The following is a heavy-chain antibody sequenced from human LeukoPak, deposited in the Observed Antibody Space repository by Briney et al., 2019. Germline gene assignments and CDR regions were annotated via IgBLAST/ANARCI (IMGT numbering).Heavy chain of an antibody. V-gene: IGHV1-8*01. CDR3: ARGLSSGDY. D-gene: IGHD6-19*01. J-gene: IGHJ4*02. CDR1: GYTFTRYD. CDR2: MNPNSGNT. Sequence: ASVKVSCKASGYTFTRYDINWVRQATGQGIEGMGWMNPNSGNTGYAQKFQGRVTITRNSSISTAYMELSSLRSEDTAVYYCARGLSSGDYWGQGTLVTVSS.